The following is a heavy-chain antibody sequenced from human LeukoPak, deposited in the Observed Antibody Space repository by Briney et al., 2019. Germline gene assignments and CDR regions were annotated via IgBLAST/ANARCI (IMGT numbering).Heavy chain of an antibody. V-gene: IGHV3-21*01. D-gene: IGHD6-13*01. CDR1: GSTFSSYS. J-gene: IGHJ4*02. Sequence: GGSLRLSCAASGSTFSSYSMNWVRQAPGKGLEWVSSISSSSSYIHYADSVKGRFTISRDNAKNSLYLQMNSLRAEDTAVYYCASTGYSSSWYGVAFDYWGQGTLVTVSS. CDR2: ISSSSSYI. CDR3: ASTGYSSSWYGVAFDY.